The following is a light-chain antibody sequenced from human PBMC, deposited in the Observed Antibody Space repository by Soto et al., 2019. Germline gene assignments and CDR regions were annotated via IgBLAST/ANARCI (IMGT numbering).Light chain of an antibody. CDR1: HIVSVNF. J-gene: IGKJ1*01. Sequence: TVLTQSPGTLSLSPGERATLSCRASHIVSVNFLAWYQQRPGQAPRLLIYGASSRPTGIPDRFSGSGSGTDFTLTISRLEPEDFAVYYCHQYGSSPETFGQGTQVE. CDR2: GAS. CDR3: HQYGSSPET. V-gene: IGKV3-20*01.